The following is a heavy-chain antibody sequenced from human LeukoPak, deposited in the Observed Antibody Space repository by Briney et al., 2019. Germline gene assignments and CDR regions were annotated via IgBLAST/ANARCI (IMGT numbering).Heavy chain of an antibody. CDR1: GFTFSDYY. D-gene: IGHD3-22*01. V-gene: IGHV3-11*01. Sequence: GGSLRLSCAASGFTFSDYYMSWIRQAPGKGLEWVSYISSSGSTIYYADSVKGRLTISRDNAKSSLYLQMNSLRAEDTAVYYCARDGKGYYDSSGESKYDYWGQGTLVTVSS. J-gene: IGHJ4*02. CDR3: ARDGKGYYDSSGESKYDY. CDR2: ISSSGSTI.